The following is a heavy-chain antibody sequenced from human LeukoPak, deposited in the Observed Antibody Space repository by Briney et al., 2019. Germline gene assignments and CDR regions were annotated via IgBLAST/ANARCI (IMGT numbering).Heavy chain of an antibody. CDR3: ARGVEPLAANTLAY. J-gene: IGHJ4*02. D-gene: IGHD1-14*01. CDR1: GCTFITNA. V-gene: IGHV3-53*01. Sequence: PGGSLRLSCAASGCTFITNAMTWVRQAPGKGLEWVSVLYSDGNTKYADSVQGRFTISRDNSKNTLYLEMNSLSAEDSAVYYCARGVEPLAANTLAYWGQGTLVTVSS. CDR2: LYSDGNT.